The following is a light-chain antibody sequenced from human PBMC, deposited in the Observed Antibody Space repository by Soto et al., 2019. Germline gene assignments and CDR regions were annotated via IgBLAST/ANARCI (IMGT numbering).Light chain of an antibody. J-gene: IGKJ1*01. CDR1: QSVGSSH. V-gene: IGKV3-20*01. CDR3: QQYGSSPWT. CDR2: GAS. Sequence: IVLTHSPGTLSLSPGERATLSCSASQSVGSSHLAWYQQKTGQATRLLIYGASSRATGIPERLSGSGSGKDFTITISRLEPEDFAVYYCQQYGSSPWTFGQGTKVDIK.